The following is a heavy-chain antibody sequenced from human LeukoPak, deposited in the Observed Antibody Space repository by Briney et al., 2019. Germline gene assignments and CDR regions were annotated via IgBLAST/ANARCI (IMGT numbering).Heavy chain of an antibody. Sequence: GGSLRLSCAASGFTFTTYWMHWVRQAPGKGLVWVSHINSDGSITSYADSVKGRFTISRDNAKNSLYLQMNSLRAEDTAVYYCARQQSIVVVPAASDYWGQGTLVTVSS. D-gene: IGHD2-2*01. V-gene: IGHV3-74*01. CDR1: GFTFTTYW. CDR3: ARQQSIVVVPAASDY. J-gene: IGHJ4*02. CDR2: INSDGSIT.